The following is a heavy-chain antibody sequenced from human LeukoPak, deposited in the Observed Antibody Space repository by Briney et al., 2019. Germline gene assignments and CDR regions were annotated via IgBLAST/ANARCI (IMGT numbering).Heavy chain of an antibody. CDR1: GYTFTSYG. V-gene: IGHV1-18*01. Sequence: GASVKVSCKASGYTFTSYGIAWLLQAPGQGLQWMGWISANNGDTSYSQKLQGRVTMTTDTSTNTAYMELRSLTSDDTAVYYCARDPPGLTLGSPGDYWGQGTLVIVSS. D-gene: IGHD3-16*01. CDR2: ISANNGDT. J-gene: IGHJ4*02. CDR3: ARDPPGLTLGSPGDY.